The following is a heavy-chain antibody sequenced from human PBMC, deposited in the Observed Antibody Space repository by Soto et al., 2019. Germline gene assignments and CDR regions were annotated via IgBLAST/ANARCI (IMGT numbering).Heavy chain of an antibody. V-gene: IGHV1-46*01. CDR3: ARYSCSSTSCYTALYYYYGMDV. CDR1: GYTFTSYY. J-gene: IGHJ6*02. Sequence: QVQLVQSGAEVKKPGASVKVSCKASGYTFTSYYMHWVRQAPGQGLEWRGIINPSGGSTSYAQKFQGRVTMTRDTSTSTVYMELSSLRSEDTAVYYCARYSCSSTSCYTALYYYYGMDVWGQGTTVTVSS. CDR2: INPSGGST. D-gene: IGHD2-2*02.